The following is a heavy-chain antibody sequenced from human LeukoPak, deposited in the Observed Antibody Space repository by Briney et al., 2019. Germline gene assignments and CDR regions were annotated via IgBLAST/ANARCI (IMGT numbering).Heavy chain of an antibody. Sequence: SETLSPTCTVSGGSISSYYWSWIRQPPGKGLEWIGYIYYSGSTNYNPSLKSRVTISVDTSKNQFSLKLSSVTAADTAVYYCANDFSGAFDIWGQGTMVTVSS. CDR1: GGSISSYY. J-gene: IGHJ3*02. V-gene: IGHV4-59*01. CDR2: IYYSGST. CDR3: ANDFSGAFDI. D-gene: IGHD3-10*01.